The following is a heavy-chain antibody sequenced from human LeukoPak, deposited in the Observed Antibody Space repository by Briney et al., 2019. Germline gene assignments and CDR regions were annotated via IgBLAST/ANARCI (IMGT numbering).Heavy chain of an antibody. CDR1: GYTFTGYY. J-gene: IGHJ6*03. Sequence: ASVKVSCKASGYTFTGYYMHWVRQAPGQGLEWMGWINPNSGGTNYAQKFQGRVTMTRDTSTSTVYMELSSLRSEDTAVYYCAKTYYDFWSGYSHRNYYYYYMDVWGKGTTVTVSS. D-gene: IGHD3-3*01. CDR2: INPNSGGT. CDR3: AKTYYDFWSGYSHRNYYYYYMDV. V-gene: IGHV1-2*02.